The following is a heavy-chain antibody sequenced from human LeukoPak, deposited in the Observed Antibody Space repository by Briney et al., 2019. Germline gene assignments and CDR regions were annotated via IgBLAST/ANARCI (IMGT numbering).Heavy chain of an antibody. CDR2: ITSSSSTI. CDR3: ARGYFLGFDY. J-gene: IGHJ4*02. D-gene: IGHD2/OR15-2a*01. CDR1: GFTFSTYS. V-gene: IGHV3-48*01. Sequence: GGSLRLSCAASGFTFSTYSMNWVRQAPGKGLEWVSYITSSSSTIYYADSVRGRFTISRDNAKNSLYLQMNSLRAEDAAVYYCARGYFLGFDYWGQGTLVTVSS.